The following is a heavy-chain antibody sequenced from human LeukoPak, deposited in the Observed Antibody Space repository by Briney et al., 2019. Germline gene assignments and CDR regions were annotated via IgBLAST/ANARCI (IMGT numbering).Heavy chain of an antibody. V-gene: IGHV1-18*01. D-gene: IGHD6-19*01. CDR1: GYTFTSYG. CDR3: ARVGASSGWRARDDAFDI. J-gene: IGHJ3*02. CDR2: ISAYNGNT. Sequence: EASVKVSCKASGYTFTSYGISWVRQAPGQGLEWMGWISAYNGNTNYAQKLQGRVTMTTDTPTSTAYMELRSLRSDDTAVYYCARVGASSGWRARDDAFDIWGQGTMVTVSS.